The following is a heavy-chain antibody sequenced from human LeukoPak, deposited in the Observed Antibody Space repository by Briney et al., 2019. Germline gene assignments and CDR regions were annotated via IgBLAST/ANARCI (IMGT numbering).Heavy chain of an antibody. D-gene: IGHD2-8*01. Sequence: GGSLRLSCTASGFTISSYEMSWVRQAPGKRPEWLSYISHSGTTMTYADSVKGRFTVSRDNAKNSLYLQMNSLRVEDTAVYYCARDSRLIGDWFDPWGQGTLVTVSS. CDR1: GFTISSYE. CDR2: ISHSGTTM. V-gene: IGHV3-48*03. J-gene: IGHJ5*02. CDR3: ARDSRLIGDWFDP.